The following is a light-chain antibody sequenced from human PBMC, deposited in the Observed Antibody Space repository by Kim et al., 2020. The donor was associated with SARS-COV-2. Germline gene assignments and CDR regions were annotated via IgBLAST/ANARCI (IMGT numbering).Light chain of an antibody. CDR1: KLGDKY. J-gene: IGLJ2*01. CDR2: QDS. V-gene: IGLV3-1*01. Sequence: VSPGQTASITCSGDKLGDKYACWYQQKPGQSPVLVIYQDSKRPSGIPERFAGSNAGNTATLTISGTQAMDEADYYCQAWDSSTAVFGGGTQLTVL. CDR3: QAWDSSTAV.